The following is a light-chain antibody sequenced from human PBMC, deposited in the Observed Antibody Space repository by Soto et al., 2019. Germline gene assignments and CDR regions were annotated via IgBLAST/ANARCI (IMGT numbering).Light chain of an antibody. Sequence: FVLTQSPGTLSLSPGDRATLSCRASQSVSSTYLVWYQQKPGQAPRLLIFGASSRATGIPDRFSGSGSGTDFTLTISRLEPEDFAVYYCQQYGSSPLWTFGQGTKVDI. CDR1: QSVSSTY. CDR3: QQYGSSPLWT. V-gene: IGKV3-20*01. J-gene: IGKJ1*01. CDR2: GAS.